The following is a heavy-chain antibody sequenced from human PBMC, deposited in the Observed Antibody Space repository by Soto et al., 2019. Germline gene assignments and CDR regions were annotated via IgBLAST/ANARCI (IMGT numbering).Heavy chain of an antibody. Sequence: EVQLLESGGGLVQPGGSLRLSCAASGFTFSSYAMSWVRQAPGKGLEWVSAISGSGGSTYYADSVKGRFTISRDNSKNTLYLQMNSLRAEDTAVYDCAKRPTRGGISLGGNWFDPWGQGTLVTVSS. V-gene: IGHV3-23*01. CDR2: ISGSGGST. CDR1: GFTFSSYA. CDR3: AKRPTRGGISLGGNWFDP. J-gene: IGHJ5*02. D-gene: IGHD3-10*01.